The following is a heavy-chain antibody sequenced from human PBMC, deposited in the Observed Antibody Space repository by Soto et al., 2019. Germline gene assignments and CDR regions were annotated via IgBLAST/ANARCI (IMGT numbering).Heavy chain of an antibody. CDR1: GFSLSNARMG. V-gene: IGHV2-26*01. Sequence: QVTLKESGPVLVKPTETLTLTCTVSGFSLSNARMGVSWIRQPPGKALEWLAHIFSNDEKSYSTSLKSRLTISKDTSKSQVVLTMTNMDPVDTATYYCARIRRERAYYDSSGYYSDYWGQGTLVTVSS. D-gene: IGHD3-22*01. J-gene: IGHJ4*02. CDR3: ARIRRERAYYDSSGYYSDY. CDR2: IFSNDEK.